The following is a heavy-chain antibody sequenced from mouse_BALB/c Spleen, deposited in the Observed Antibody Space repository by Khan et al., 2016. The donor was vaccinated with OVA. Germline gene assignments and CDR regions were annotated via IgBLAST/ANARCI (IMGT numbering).Heavy chain of an antibody. CDR2: INAYTGEP. V-gene: IGHV9-3-1*01. D-gene: IGHD2-10*01. J-gene: IGHJ4*01. CDR3: ARPPYFSYTLDY. Sequence: QIQLVQSGPELMKPGETVKFSCKASGFNFTNFGMNWVKQAPGQGLEWMGWINAYTGEPTYADDFKGRFAFSLETSVSTAYLQINNHKNEDTATYFWARPPYFSYTLDYWGQGTSVTVSS. CDR1: GFNFTNFG.